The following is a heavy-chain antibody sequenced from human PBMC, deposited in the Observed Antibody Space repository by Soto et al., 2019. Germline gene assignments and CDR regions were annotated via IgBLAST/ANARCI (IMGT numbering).Heavy chain of an antibody. CDR1: GGSFSGYY. J-gene: IGHJ4*02. D-gene: IGHD3-10*01. Sequence: QVQLQQWGAGLLKPSETLSLTCAVYGGSFSGYYWSWIRQPPGKGLEWIGEINHSGSTNYNPSLKSRVTNSVDTSKNQFSLKLSSVTAADTAVYYCAGSGVGAFDYWGQGTLVTVSS. V-gene: IGHV4-34*01. CDR3: AGSGVGAFDY. CDR2: INHSGST.